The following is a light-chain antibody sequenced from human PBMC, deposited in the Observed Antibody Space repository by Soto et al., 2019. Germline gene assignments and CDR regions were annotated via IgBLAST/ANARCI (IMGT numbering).Light chain of an antibody. CDR2: LTS. J-gene: IGKJ4*01. Sequence: DIQMTQSPSSLSASVGDRVTITCRASQTIITYLNWYQQKPGKAPKLLIYLTSSLESGVPSRFRASGSGTDFTLTISSLQPEDFATYYCQQSYSTPLTFGGGTKVEIK. V-gene: IGKV1-39*01. CDR3: QQSYSTPLT. CDR1: QTIITY.